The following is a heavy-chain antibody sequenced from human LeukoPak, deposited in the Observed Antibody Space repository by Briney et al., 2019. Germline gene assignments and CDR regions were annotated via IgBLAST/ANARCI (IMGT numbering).Heavy chain of an antibody. CDR2: ISYDGSNK. Sequence: GRSLRLSCAASGFTFSSYAMHWVRQAPGKGLEWVAVISYDGSNKYYADSVKGRFTISRDNSKNTLYLQMNSLRAEDTAVYYCARGDCSSTSCYTIACWGQGTLVTVSS. D-gene: IGHD2-2*02. V-gene: IGHV3-30-3*01. CDR3: ARGDCSSTSCYTIAC. J-gene: IGHJ4*02. CDR1: GFTFSSYA.